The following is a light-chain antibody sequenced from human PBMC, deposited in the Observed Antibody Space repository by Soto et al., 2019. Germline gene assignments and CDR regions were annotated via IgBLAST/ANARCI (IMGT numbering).Light chain of an antibody. CDR1: QSISSW. CDR3: HSRA. J-gene: IGKJ5*01. Sequence: DIQMTQSPSTLSASLGERVTITCRASQSISSWLAWYQQKPGRAPKLLIYDASTLESGVPSRFSGSGSETEFTLTISRLQPDDFATYFCHSRAFGQGTRLEIK. V-gene: IGKV1-5*01. CDR2: DAS.